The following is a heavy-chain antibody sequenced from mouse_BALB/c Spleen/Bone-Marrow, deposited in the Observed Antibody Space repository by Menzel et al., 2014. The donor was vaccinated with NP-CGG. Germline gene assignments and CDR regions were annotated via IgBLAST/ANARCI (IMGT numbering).Heavy chain of an antibody. CDR3: VRNGLPLRGAMDY. D-gene: IGHD2-4*01. J-gene: IGHJ4*01. CDR1: GFSLTSYA. V-gene: IGHV2-2*02. CDR2: MWIGGST. Sequence: QVQLQQSGPGLVQPAQSLSITCTVSGFSLTSYAIHWVRQSPGKGLEWLGVMWIGGSTDYNAAFISRLNITKDNSKSQAFFKMNSLQTNDTAIYYCVRNGLPLRGAMDYWGQGTSVTVSS.